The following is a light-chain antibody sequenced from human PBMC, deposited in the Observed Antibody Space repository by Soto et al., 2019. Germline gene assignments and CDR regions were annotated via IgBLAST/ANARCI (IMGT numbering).Light chain of an antibody. CDR2: AAS. CDR3: QQSYSTLWT. V-gene: IGKV1-39*01. J-gene: IGKJ1*01. CDR1: QSISSY. Sequence: DIQMTQSPSSLSASVGDRVTITCRASQSISSYLNWYQQKPGKAPKLLIYAASSLQSVVPSRFSGSGSGTDFPLTISSLQPEDFATYYCQQSYSTLWTFGQGTKVEIK.